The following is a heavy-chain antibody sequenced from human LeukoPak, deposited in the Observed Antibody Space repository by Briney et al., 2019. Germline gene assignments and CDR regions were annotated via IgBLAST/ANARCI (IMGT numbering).Heavy chain of an antibody. J-gene: IGHJ4*02. CDR2: ISTDGGST. CDR1: GFIFSDYY. Sequence: GGSLRLSCVASGFIFSDYYMHWVRQAPGKGLVWLSRISTDGGSTNYADSVKGRFTISRDNAKNTLYLQINSLTAEDTAVYYCARRTLAVVTGDYWGLGTLVAVSS. CDR3: ARRTLAVVTGDY. D-gene: IGHD2-21*02. V-gene: IGHV3-74*01.